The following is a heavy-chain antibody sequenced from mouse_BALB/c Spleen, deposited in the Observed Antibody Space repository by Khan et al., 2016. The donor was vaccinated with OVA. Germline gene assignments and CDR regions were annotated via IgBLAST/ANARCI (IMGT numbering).Heavy chain of an antibody. CDR3: ATHLTGSFAY. Sequence: EVKLLESGGDLVKSGGSLKLSCAASGFTFSPYSMSWVRQTPDKRLEWVATISSDGDYTYYPDSVKGRFNISRDNAKNTLYLQMSSLKSEDTAIYYCATHLTGSFAYWGQGNLGTVSA. V-gene: IGHV5-6*01. J-gene: IGHJ3*01. CDR1: GFTFSPYS. D-gene: IGHD4-1*01. CDR2: ISSDGDYT.